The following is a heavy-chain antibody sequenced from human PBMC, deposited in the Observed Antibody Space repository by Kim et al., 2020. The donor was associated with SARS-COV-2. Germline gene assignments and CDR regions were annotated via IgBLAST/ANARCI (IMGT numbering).Heavy chain of an antibody. CDR2: IGTAGDT. Sequence: GASLRLSCAASGFTFSSYDMHWVRQATGKGLEWVSAIGTAGDTYYPGSVKGRFTISRENAKNSLYLQMNSLRAGDTAVYYCAREPRVTMIVVSCWVCHYYYYYGMDVWGQGTTVTVSS. CDR1: GFTFSSYD. D-gene: IGHD3-22*01. J-gene: IGHJ6*02. V-gene: IGHV3-13*04. CDR3: AREPRVTMIVVSCWVCHYYYYYGMDV.